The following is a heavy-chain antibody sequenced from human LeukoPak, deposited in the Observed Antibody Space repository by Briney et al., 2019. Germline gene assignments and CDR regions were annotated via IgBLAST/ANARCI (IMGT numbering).Heavy chain of an antibody. V-gene: IGHV4-61*02. CDR3: ARGIGVVWSGYYTTKPFDY. D-gene: IGHD3-3*01. Sequence: LSLTCTVSGGSISSGSYYWSWIRQPAGKGLEWIGRIYTSGSTDYNPSLKSRVTISVDTSKNQFSLKLSSVTAADTAVYYCARGIGVVWSGYYTTKPFDYWGQGTLVTVSS. J-gene: IGHJ4*02. CDR2: IYTSGST. CDR1: GGSISSGSYY.